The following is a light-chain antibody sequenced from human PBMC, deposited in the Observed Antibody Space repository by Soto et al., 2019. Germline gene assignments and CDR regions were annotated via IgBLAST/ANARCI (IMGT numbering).Light chain of an antibody. CDR2: DVS. CDR3: SSYTTSNTRQIV. V-gene: IGLV2-14*01. Sequence: QSALTQPASVSGSPGQSITISCTGTSSDVGGYNYVSWYQQHPGKAPKFMIYDVSNRPSGVSNRFSGSQSGNTASLIISGLQAEDEADYYCSSYTTSNTRQIVFGTGTKLTVL. J-gene: IGLJ1*01. CDR1: SSDVGGYNY.